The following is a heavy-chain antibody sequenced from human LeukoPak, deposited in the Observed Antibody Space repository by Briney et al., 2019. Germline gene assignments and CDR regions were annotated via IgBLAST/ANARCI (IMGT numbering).Heavy chain of an antibody. CDR2: ISSSSSYI. Sequence: GGSLRLSCAASGFTFSDYYMTWIRQAPGNGLEWVSYISSSSSYIYYADSVKGRFTISRDNAKNSLYLQMNSLRAEDTAVYYCARDEQQSFDYWGQGTLVTVSS. V-gene: IGHV3-11*06. CDR3: ARDEQQSFDY. CDR1: GFTFSDYY. J-gene: IGHJ4*02. D-gene: IGHD6-13*01.